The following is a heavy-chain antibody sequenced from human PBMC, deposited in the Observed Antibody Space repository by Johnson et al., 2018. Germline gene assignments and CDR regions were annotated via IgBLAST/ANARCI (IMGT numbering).Heavy chain of an antibody. CDR1: GFTFDDYA. CDR2: ISWDGGST. Sequence: VQLVESGGVVVQPGGSLRLSCAASGFTFDDYAMHWVRQAPGKGLEWVSLISWDGGSTYYADSVKGRFTISRDNSKNSLYLQMNSLRAEETALYYCAKGDTAMVNQYSYMDVWGKGATVTVSS. V-gene: IGHV3-43D*03. CDR3: AKGDTAMVNQYSYMDV. J-gene: IGHJ6*03. D-gene: IGHD5-18*01.